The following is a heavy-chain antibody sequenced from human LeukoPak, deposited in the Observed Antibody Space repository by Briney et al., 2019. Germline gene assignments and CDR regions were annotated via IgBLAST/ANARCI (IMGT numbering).Heavy chain of an antibody. V-gene: IGHV5-51*01. CDR2: IYPGDSDT. CDR3: ARHVDGSGADY. CDR1: YW. J-gene: IGHJ4*02. Sequence: YWSWIRRPPGKGLEWMGIIYPGDSDTRYSPSFQGQVTISADKSISTAYLQWSSLKASDTAMYYCARHVDGSGADYWGQGTLVTVSS. D-gene: IGHD3-3*01.